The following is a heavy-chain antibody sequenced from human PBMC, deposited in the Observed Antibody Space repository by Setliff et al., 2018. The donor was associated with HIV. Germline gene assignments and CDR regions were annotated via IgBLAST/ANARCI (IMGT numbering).Heavy chain of an antibody. CDR2: INYSGKT. J-gene: IGHJ4*02. CDR3: ARATYGSRAGTGLYFDS. CDR1: GGSFSGFY. D-gene: IGHD6-6*01. Sequence: SETLSLTCGISGGSFSGFYWAWIRQPPGKGLEWIGEINYSGKTNKNPSLKSRVTISADTSRTQFSLNLISVTAADTAVYYCARATYGSRAGTGLYFDSWGQGALVTVSS. V-gene: IGHV4-34*01.